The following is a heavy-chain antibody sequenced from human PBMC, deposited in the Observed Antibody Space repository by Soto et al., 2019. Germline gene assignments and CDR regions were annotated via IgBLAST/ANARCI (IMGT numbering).Heavy chain of an antibody. D-gene: IGHD2-2*01. J-gene: IGHJ4*02. CDR1: GGSISSGGYY. Sequence: QVQLQESGPGLVKPSQTLSLTCTVSGGSISSGGYYWSWIRQHPGKGLEWIGYIYYSGSTYYNPSLKSRVTISVDTSKNQFSLKVSSVTAADTAVDYCARGYCSSTSCYASGDFDYWGQGTLVTVSS. CDR2: IYYSGST. V-gene: IGHV4-31*03. CDR3: ARGYCSSTSCYASGDFDY.